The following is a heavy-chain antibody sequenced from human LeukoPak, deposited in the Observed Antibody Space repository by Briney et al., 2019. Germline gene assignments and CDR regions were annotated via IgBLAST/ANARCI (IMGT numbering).Heavy chain of an antibody. Sequence: GGSLRLSCAASGFTFSSYWMHWVRQAPGKGLVWVSRTNSDGSSTSYADSVKGRFTISRDNAKNTLYLQMNSLRAEDTAVYYCARDRWLPNQYYFDCWGQGTLVTVSS. V-gene: IGHV3-74*01. CDR3: ARDRWLPNQYYFDC. D-gene: IGHD5-12*01. CDR2: TNSDGSST. CDR1: GFTFSSYW. J-gene: IGHJ4*02.